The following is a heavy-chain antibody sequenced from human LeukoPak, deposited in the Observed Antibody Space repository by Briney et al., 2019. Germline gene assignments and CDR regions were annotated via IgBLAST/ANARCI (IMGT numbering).Heavy chain of an antibody. CDR2: IAYDGRNK. CDR3: AKQWEYSSSWYKGGAGY. J-gene: IGHJ4*02. Sequence: GGSLRLSCAASGFTVSSNYMSWVRQAPGKGLEWVAVIAYDGRNKYYADSVKGRFTISRDNSKNTLYLQMNSLRAEDTAVYYCAKQWEYSSSWYKGGAGYWGQGTLVTVSS. V-gene: IGHV3-30*18. D-gene: IGHD6-13*01. CDR1: GFTVSSNY.